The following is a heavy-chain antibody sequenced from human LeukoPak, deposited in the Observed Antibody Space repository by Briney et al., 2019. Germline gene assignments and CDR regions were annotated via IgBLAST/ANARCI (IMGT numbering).Heavy chain of an antibody. CDR3: ARGASVPAAFDY. J-gene: IGHJ4*02. Sequence: GGSLRLSCAASGFTLGSYDMHWVRQATGKGLEWVSAIGTAGDTYYPGSVKGRFTISRENAKNSLYLQMNSLRAGDTAVYYCARGASVPAAFDYWGQGTLVTVSS. CDR1: GFTLGSYD. D-gene: IGHD2-2*01. CDR2: IGTAGDT. V-gene: IGHV3-13*04.